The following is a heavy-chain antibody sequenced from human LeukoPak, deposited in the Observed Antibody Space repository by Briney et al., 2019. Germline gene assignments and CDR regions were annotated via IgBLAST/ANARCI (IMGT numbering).Heavy chain of an antibody. J-gene: IGHJ4*02. CDR2: RSAYNGNT. Sequence: GASVKVSCKASGYTFTNYGITWVRQAPGQGLEWMGWRSAYNGNTKYAQTLQGRVTMTTDTSTNTAYMELRSLRSDDTAVYYCARSATHRLTWTDRSQWLPLDYWGQGTLVTVSS. V-gene: IGHV1-18*01. CDR1: GYTFTNYG. D-gene: IGHD5-18*01. CDR3: ARSATHRLTWTDRSQWLPLDY.